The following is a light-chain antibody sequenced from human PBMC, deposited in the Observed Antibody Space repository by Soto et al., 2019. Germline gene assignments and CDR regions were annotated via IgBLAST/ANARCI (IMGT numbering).Light chain of an antibody. J-gene: IGKJ1*01. CDR2: GAS. Sequence: EIVMTQSPVTLSVSPEERVTLSCRASQSVSSNLAWYQQTPGQAPSLLIYGASNRATGIPDRFSGSGSGTDFTLTISRLEPEDFGVYYCQQYGSSGTFGQGTKVDI. CDR1: QSVSSN. V-gene: IGKV3-20*01. CDR3: QQYGSSGT.